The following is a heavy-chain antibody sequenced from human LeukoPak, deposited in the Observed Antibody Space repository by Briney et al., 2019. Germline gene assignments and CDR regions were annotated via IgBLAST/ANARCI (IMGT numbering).Heavy chain of an antibody. D-gene: IGHD3-3*01. Sequence: SETLSLTCAVYGGSFSGYYWNWIRQPPGKGLEWIGEINHSGSTNYNPSLKSRVTISVDTSKNQFSLKLSSVTAADTAVYYCARALPRVLRFLAEDAFDIWGQGTMVTVSS. CDR3: ARALPRVLRFLAEDAFDI. V-gene: IGHV4-34*01. J-gene: IGHJ3*02. CDR2: INHSGST. CDR1: GGSFSGYY.